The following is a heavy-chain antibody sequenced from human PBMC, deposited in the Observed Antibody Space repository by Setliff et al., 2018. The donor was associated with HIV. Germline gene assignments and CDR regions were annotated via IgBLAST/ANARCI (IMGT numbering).Heavy chain of an antibody. CDR2: VNRGRRT. CDR1: GGSFSDYY. Sequence: SETLSLTCALYGGSFSDYYWSWIRQPPGMGLEWIGEVNRGRRTNYNSSLKSRVSISLDTSRSQFSLMLSSVTAADTAIYYCAKYWRASGTYVFDIWGLGTMVTVSS. CDR3: AKYWRASGTYVFDI. V-gene: IGHV4-34*01. D-gene: IGHD2-15*01. J-gene: IGHJ3*02.